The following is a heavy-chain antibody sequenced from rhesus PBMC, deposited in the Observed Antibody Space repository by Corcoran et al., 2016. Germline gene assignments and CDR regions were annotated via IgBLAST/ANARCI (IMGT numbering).Heavy chain of an antibody. D-gene: IGHD3-16*01. CDR1: GGSISSSY. Sequence: QLQLQESGPGLVKPSETLSVTCAVSGGSISSSYWSWIRQAPGKGLEWMGFSYGSGSSTTYTPSLKSPVTLSVDTSKNQLSLKLSSVTAADTAVYYCARDTIPDYWGQGVLVTVSS. J-gene: IGHJ4*01. CDR3: ARDTIPDY. V-gene: IGHV4-169*02. CDR2: SYGSGSST.